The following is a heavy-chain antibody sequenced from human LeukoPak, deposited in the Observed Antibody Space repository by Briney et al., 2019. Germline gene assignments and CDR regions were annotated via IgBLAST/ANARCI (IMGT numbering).Heavy chain of an antibody. Sequence: SETLSLTCTVSGGSISSGGYYWSWIRQHPGKGLEWIGYIYYSGSTYYNPSLKSRVTISVDTSKNQFSLKLSSVTAADTAVYYCARGSPDQDKSSIAARGAFDIWGQGTMVTVSS. CDR2: IYYSGST. CDR1: GGSISSGGYY. CDR3: ARGSPDQDKSSIAARGAFDI. J-gene: IGHJ3*02. V-gene: IGHV4-31*03. D-gene: IGHD6-6*01.